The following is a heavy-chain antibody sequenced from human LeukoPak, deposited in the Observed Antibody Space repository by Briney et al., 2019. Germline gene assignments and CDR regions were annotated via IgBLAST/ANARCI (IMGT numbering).Heavy chain of an antibody. CDR1: GGSISTSNYY. CDR2: IFYSGST. D-gene: IGHD2-21*02. J-gene: IGHJ5*02. Sequence: SETLSLTCTVSGGSISTSNYYWGWIRQPPGKGLEWIGNIFYSGSTYYSPSLKSRVTVSVDTSKNQFSLKLSSVTAADTAVYYCARLGDPGFSWGQGTLVTISS. V-gene: IGHV4-39*07. CDR3: ARLGDPGFS.